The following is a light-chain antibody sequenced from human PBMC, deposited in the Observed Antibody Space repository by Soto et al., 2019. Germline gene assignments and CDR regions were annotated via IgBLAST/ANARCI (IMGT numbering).Light chain of an antibody. J-gene: IGKJ1*01. Sequence: EIVLTQSPGTLSLSPGERATLSCRASLTVSSSYLAWYQQKPGQTPRLLIYDASSRATGIPDRFSGSGSGTDFTLTISRLEPEDFAVYYCQQYGNSPWTFGQGTKVESK. CDR3: QQYGNSPWT. CDR2: DAS. V-gene: IGKV3-20*01. CDR1: LTVSSSY.